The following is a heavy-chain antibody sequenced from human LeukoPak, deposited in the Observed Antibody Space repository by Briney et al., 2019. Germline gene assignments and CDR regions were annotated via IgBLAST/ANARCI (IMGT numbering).Heavy chain of an antibody. CDR2: IYQSGST. V-gene: IGHV4-30-2*01. D-gene: IGHD2-8*01. CDR1: GGSISSGGYS. CDR3: ARRTNGYAFDI. Sequence: PSQTLSLACAVSGGSISSGGYSWSWIRQPPGKGLEWIGYIYQSGSTYYNPPLKSRVTISVDRSKNQFSLKLSSVTAADTAVYYCARRTNGYAFDIWGQGTMVTVSS. J-gene: IGHJ3*02.